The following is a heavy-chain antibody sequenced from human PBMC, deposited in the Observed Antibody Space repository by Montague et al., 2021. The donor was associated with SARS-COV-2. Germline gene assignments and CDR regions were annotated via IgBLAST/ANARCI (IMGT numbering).Heavy chain of an antibody. CDR1: GGSISSSSYY. J-gene: IGHJ5*02. CDR3: ARYPRVVVAATLNNWFDP. D-gene: IGHD2-15*01. CDR2: IYYSGST. Sequence: SETLSLTCTVSGGSISSSSYYWGWIRQPPGKGLEWIGSIYYSGSTYYNPSLKSRITISVDTSKNQFSLRLVSVTAADTDLYYCARYPRVVVAATLNNWFDPWGQGTPVTVSS. V-gene: IGHV4-39*07.